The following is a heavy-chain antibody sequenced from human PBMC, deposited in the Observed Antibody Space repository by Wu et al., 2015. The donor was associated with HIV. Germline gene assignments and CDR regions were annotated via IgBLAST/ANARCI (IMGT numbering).Heavy chain of an antibody. CDR2: INPGRGDT. D-gene: IGHD6-19*01. CDR1: GYTFTGYY. V-gene: IGHV1-2*02. CDR3: ARDPQEVSGWYTH. Sequence: QVQLVQSGAEVKKPGASVRVSCKTSGYTFTGYYIHWVRQAPGQGLEWMGWINPGRGDTSYSQKLQNRVTMTRDTSISTAYMELNRLRYDDTAVYYCARDPQEVSGWYTHWGQGTLVTVSS. J-gene: IGHJ4*02.